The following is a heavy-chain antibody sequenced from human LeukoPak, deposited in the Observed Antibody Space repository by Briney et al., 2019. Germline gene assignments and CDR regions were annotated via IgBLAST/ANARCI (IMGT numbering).Heavy chain of an antibody. CDR2: ISGSGGNT. D-gene: IGHD1-26*01. V-gene: IGHV3-23*01. J-gene: IGHJ5*02. CDR3: AKGPYSGFS. Sequence: GGSLRLSCAASEFSVGSNYMTWVRQAPGKGLEWVSAISGSGGNTYYADSVKGRFTISRDNSKNTLYLQMNSLRAEDTAVYYCAKGPYSGFSWGQGTLVTVSS. CDR1: EFSVGSNY.